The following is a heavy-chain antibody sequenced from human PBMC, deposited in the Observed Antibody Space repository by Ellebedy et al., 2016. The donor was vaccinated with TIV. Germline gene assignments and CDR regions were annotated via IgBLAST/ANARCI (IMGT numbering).Heavy chain of an antibody. CDR3: ASHDSSGSNSYWYFDL. CDR2: INHSGST. CDR1: GGSFSGYY. V-gene: IGHV4-34*01. J-gene: IGHJ2*01. Sequence: SETLSLTCAVYGGSFSGYYWSWIRQPPGKGLEWIGEINHSGSTNYNPSLKSRVTISVDTSKNQFSLKLSSVTAADTAVYYCASHDSSGSNSYWYFDLWGRGTLVTVSS. D-gene: IGHD3-22*01.